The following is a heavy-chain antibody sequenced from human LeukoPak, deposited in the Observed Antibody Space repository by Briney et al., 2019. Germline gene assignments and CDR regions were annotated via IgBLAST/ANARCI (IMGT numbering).Heavy chain of an antibody. J-gene: IGHJ6*03. CDR1: GFTLSNYA. CDR3: AKDTSAWWYHRAYMDV. CDR2: ISGRGDKT. Sequence: GGSLRLSCAASGFTLSNYAMSWVRQAPGRGLEWVSAISGRGDKTYHADSVKGRFTISRDNSRNTLSLQVNSLRAEDTAVYYCAKDTSAWWYHRAYMDVWGKGTTVTVSS. V-gene: IGHV3-23*01. D-gene: IGHD2-15*01.